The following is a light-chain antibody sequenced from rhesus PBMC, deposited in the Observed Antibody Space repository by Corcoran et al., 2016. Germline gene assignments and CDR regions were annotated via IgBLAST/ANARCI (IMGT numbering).Light chain of an antibody. Sequence: DIQLTPSPSSLSASVGDRVTITCRASQGISNYLAWYQQKSGKAPNLRIYPSANLQSGVPARFACSGYATEVTLTITSLQTGDFATDYCPKRNSYPYSFGQGTKVEIK. V-gene: IGKV1-38*01. CDR2: PSA. J-gene: IGKJ2*01. CDR1: QGISNY. CDR3: PKRNSYPYS.